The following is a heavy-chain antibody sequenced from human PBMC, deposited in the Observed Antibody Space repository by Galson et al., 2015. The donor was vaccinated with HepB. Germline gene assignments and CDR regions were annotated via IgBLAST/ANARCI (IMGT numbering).Heavy chain of an antibody. J-gene: IGHJ3*02. V-gene: IGHV4-39*07. Sequence: ETLSLTCTVSGGSIRSGSYYWGWVRQPPGKGLEWIGSLYYTGSTYYNPSLKSRVTISVDTSKSQFSLKLSSVTAADTAVYYCAREGDIGVVRGSRPNDAFEIWGQGTRVTVSS. CDR1: GGSIRSGSYY. D-gene: IGHD2-15*01. CDR2: LYYTGST. CDR3: AREGDIGVVRGSRPNDAFEI.